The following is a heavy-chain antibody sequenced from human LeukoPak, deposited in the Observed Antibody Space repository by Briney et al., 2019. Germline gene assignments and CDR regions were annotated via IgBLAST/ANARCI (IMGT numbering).Heavy chain of an antibody. CDR3: ARDVYGDFDY. Sequence: RGSLRLSCAASGFTFRSYGIHWVRQAPGKGLEWVADIWYDGSNKYYADSVKGRFTISRDNSKNTLYLQMNSLRVEDTAVYYCARDVYGDFDYWGQGTLVTVSS. V-gene: IGHV3-33*08. CDR2: IWYDGSNK. CDR1: GFTFRSYG. J-gene: IGHJ4*02. D-gene: IGHD2/OR15-2a*01.